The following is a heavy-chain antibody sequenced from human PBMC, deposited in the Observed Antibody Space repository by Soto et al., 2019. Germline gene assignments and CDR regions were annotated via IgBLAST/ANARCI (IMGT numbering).Heavy chain of an antibody. D-gene: IGHD3-16*01. V-gene: IGHV4-4*02. CDR3: ARDKYYDYVSGSLDAFDI. J-gene: IGHJ3*02. CDR1: GGSISSSNW. CDR2: IYHSGST. Sequence: SETLSLTCAVSGGSISSSNWWSWVRQPPGKGLEWIGEIYHSGSTNYNPSLKSRVTISVDKSKNQFSLKLSSVTAADTAVYYCARDKYYDYVSGSLDAFDIRGQGTMVTLSS.